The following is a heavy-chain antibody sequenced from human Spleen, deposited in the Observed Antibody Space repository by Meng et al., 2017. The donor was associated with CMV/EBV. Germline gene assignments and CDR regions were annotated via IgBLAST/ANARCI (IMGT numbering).Heavy chain of an antibody. D-gene: IGHD3/OR15-3a*01. CDR1: GFRFDDYA. CDR2: LSWNSNSI. V-gene: IGHV3-9*01. CDR3: AKGRTVYENYAMDF. J-gene: IGHJ6*02. Sequence: SLKISCAASGFRFDDYAMHWVRQSPGKGLEWVSGLSWNSNSIGYAFSVQGRFIISRDNAKKVLYLQMNSLRVEDTALYYCAKGRTVYENYAMDFWGQGITVTVSS.